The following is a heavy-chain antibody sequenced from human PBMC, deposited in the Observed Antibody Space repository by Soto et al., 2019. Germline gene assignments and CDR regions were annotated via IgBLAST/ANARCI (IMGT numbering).Heavy chain of an antibody. D-gene: IGHD2-21*02. CDR3: AGLGGYLYAPVRWFDP. CDR2: IYYSGST. CDR1: GGSISSSSYY. J-gene: IGHJ5*02. V-gene: IGHV4-39*01. Sequence: SETLSLTCTVSGGSISSSSYYWGWIRQPPGKGLEWIGSIYYSGSTYYNPSLKSRVTISVDTSKNQFSLMLSSVTAADTAVYYCAGLGGYLYAPVRWFDPWGQGTLVTVSS.